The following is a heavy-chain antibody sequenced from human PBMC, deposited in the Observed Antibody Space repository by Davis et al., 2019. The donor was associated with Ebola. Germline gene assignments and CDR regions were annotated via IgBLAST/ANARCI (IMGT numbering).Heavy chain of an antibody. Sequence: AGSLTLSCAASGFTFSSYSMNCVRQAPGKGLEWVSSISSSSSYIYYADSVKGRFTNSRDNAKNSLYLQMNSLRAEDTAVYYCAREPRPGEVDYWGQGTLVTVSS. J-gene: IGHJ4*02. CDR2: ISSSSSYI. CDR1: GFTFSSYS. D-gene: IGHD7-27*01. V-gene: IGHV3-21*01. CDR3: AREPRPGEVDY.